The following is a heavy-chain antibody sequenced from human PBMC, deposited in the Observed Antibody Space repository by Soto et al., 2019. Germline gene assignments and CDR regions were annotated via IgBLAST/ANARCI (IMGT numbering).Heavy chain of an antibody. V-gene: IGHV3-33*01. Sequence: GGSLSLSCAASGVTFSSLSMHWVRQAPGKGLDWVXLXMXXXSXKXXXDXXXXRFTISRDNSKNTLYLQRNSLRAEDTALYYCARDMGYSSGHGFDYWGQGTLVTVSS. CDR2: XMXXXSXK. CDR3: ARDMGYSSGHGFDY. D-gene: IGHD6-19*01. CDR1: GVTFSSLS. J-gene: IGHJ4*02.